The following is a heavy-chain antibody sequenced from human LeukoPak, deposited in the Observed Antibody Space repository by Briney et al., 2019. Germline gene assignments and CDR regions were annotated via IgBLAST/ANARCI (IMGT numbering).Heavy chain of an antibody. CDR2: IWYDGSNK. CDR1: GFTFSSYG. CDR3: ARDGLYCSGGSCYRLFDH. V-gene: IGHV3-33*01. J-gene: IGHJ4*02. D-gene: IGHD2-15*01. Sequence: PGRSLRLSCAASGFTFSSYGMHWVRQAPGKGLEWVAVIWYDGSNKYYADSVKGRFTISRDNSKNTLYLQMNSLRAEDTAVYYCARDGLYCSGGSCYRLFDHWGQGTLVTVSS.